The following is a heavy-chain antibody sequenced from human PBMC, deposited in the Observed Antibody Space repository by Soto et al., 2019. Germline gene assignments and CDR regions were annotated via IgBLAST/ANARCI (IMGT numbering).Heavy chain of an antibody. Sequence: GGSRRLPCAPSGFTFDDYAMPGVGQAPGKGLEWVSGISWNSGSIGYADSVKGRFTISRDNAKNSLYLQMNSLRAEDTALYYCAKGLYYDFWSGYDDAFDIWGQGTMVTVSS. J-gene: IGHJ3*02. CDR1: GFTFDDYA. D-gene: IGHD3-3*01. CDR3: AKGLYYDFWSGYDDAFDI. CDR2: ISWNSGSI. V-gene: IGHV3-9*01.